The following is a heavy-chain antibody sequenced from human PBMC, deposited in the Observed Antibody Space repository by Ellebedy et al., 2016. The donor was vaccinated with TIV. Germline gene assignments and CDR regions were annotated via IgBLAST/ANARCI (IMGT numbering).Heavy chain of an antibody. V-gene: IGHV1-69*04. Sequence: AASVKVSCKASGGTFSSYAISWVRHAPGQGLEWMGRIIPILGIANYAQKFQGRVTFTADKSTSTADMELSSLRSEDTAVYYCARVPLGNTAMVSDYWGQGTLVTVSS. CDR3: ARVPLGNTAMVSDY. CDR1: GGTFSSYA. D-gene: IGHD5-18*01. CDR2: IIPILGIA. J-gene: IGHJ4*02.